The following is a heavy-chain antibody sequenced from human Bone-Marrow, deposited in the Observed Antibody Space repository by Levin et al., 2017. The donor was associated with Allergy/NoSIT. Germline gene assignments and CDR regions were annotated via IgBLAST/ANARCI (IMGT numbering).Heavy chain of an antibody. CDR3: AREDGLGSYYNGFDY. J-gene: IGHJ4*02. D-gene: IGHD3-10*01. V-gene: IGHV1-18*01. CDR2: ISAYNGNT. CDR1: GYTLTNYG. Sequence: KHGESLKISCKTSGYTLTNYGLSWVRQAPGQGLEWMGWISAYNGNTIYAQKFQGRVTMTTDTSTATAYMELRSLRADDTAVYYCAREDGLGSYYNGFDYWGRGTLITVSS.